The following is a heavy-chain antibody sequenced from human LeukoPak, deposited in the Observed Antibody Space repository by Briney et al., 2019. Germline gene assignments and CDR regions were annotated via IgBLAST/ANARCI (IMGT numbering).Heavy chain of an antibody. D-gene: IGHD3-16*02. Sequence: GGSLRLSCAASGFSFGDYAMTWVRQAPGKGLEWVSVISGSGSIRYYADSVKGRFTISRDNSKSTLYLQMNSLRAEDTAIFYCAKNQAISPSVVMCYWGQGTLVTVSS. J-gene: IGHJ4*02. CDR2: ISGSGSIR. CDR3: AKNQAISPSVVMCY. V-gene: IGHV3-23*01. CDR1: GFSFGDYA.